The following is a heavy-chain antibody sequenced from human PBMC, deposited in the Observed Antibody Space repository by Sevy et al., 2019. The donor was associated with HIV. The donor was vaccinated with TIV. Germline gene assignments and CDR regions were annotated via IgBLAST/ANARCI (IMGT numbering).Heavy chain of an antibody. D-gene: IGHD6-19*01. CDR3: TRGGPVDYRSFDL. CDR1: GDSVSSSRAA. J-gene: IGHJ2*01. CDR2: TYHRSKWYN. V-gene: IGHV6-1*01. Sequence: SQTLSLTCGISGDSVSSSRAAWNWIRQSPSRGLEWLGRTYHRSKWYNDYAVSVKSRIGINPDTSKNQFSLQLHSVTPGDTAVYYCTRGGPVDYRSFDLWGPGTLVTVSS.